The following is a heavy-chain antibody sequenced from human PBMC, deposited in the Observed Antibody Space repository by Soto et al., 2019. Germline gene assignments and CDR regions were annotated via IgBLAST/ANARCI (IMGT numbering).Heavy chain of an antibody. D-gene: IGHD3-10*01. J-gene: IGHJ4*02. CDR2: IYYSGST. CDR3: ARLTECFGELFIHYFDY. CDR1: DGSISSSSYY. Sequence: PSETLCLTCTVSDGSISSSSYYWGWIRQPPGKGLEWIGSIYYSGSTYYNPSLKSRVTISVDTSKNQFSLKLSSVTAADTAVYYCARLTECFGELFIHYFDYWGQGTLVTVSS. V-gene: IGHV4-39*01.